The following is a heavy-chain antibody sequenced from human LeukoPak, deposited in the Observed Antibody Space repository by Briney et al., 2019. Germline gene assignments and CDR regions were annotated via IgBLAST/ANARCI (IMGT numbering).Heavy chain of an antibody. D-gene: IGHD3-16*02. V-gene: IGHV1-18*01. Sequence: ASVKVSCKASGYTFTSYGISWVRQAPGQGLEWMGWISAYNGNTNYAQKPQGRVTMTTDTSTSTAYMELRSLRSDDTAVYYCAREMITFGGVIVGDDFWGQGTLVTVSS. CDR1: GYTFTSYG. J-gene: IGHJ4*02. CDR2: ISAYNGNT. CDR3: AREMITFGGVIVGDDF.